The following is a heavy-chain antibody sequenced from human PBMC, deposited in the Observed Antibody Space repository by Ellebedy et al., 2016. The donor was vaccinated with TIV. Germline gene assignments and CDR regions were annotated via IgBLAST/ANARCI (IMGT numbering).Heavy chain of an antibody. J-gene: IGHJ4*02. Sequence: HSQTLSLTCAISGDSVSRNRAAWNWIRQSPSRGLEWLGRTYYRSQWYSDYAASVRGRITISPDTSRNQFSLQLNSVTPDDTAVYFCARYTSTWYLDYWGQGALVTVSS. CDR1: GDSVSRNRAA. CDR3: ARYTSTWYLDY. D-gene: IGHD6-13*01. V-gene: IGHV6-1*01. CDR2: TYYRSQWYS.